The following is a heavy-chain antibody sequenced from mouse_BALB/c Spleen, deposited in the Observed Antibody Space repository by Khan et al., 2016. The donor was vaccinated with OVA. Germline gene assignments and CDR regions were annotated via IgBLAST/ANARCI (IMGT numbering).Heavy chain of an antibody. CDR3: ARAGYGGFAY. Sequence: EVELVESGGGLVKPGGSLKLSCAASGFTFSDYYMYWVRQTPEKRLEWVATISDGGSSTSYPDSMEGRFTISRDNAKNNLYLQMSSPKSEDTAMYYCARAGYGGFAYWGQGTLVTVSA. J-gene: IGHJ3*01. CDR2: ISDGGSST. V-gene: IGHV5-4*02. D-gene: IGHD1-1*02. CDR1: GFTFSDYY.